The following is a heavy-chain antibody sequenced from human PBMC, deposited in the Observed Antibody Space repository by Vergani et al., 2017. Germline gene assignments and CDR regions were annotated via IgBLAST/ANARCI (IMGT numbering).Heavy chain of an antibody. V-gene: IGHV4-39*01. Sequence: QLQLQESGPGLVKPSETLSLTCTVSGGSISSSSYYWGWIRQPPGKGLDWIGSIYYSGSTYYNPSLKSRVTISVDTSKNQFSLKLSSVTAADTAVYYCARPSYYYDSSGFDAFDIWGQGTMVTVSS. CDR3: ARPSYYYDSSGFDAFDI. D-gene: IGHD3-22*01. CDR2: IYYSGST. CDR1: GGSISSSSYY. J-gene: IGHJ3*02.